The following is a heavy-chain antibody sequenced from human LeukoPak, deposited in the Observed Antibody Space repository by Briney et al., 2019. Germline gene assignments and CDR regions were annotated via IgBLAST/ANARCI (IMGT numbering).Heavy chain of an antibody. Sequence: GGSLRLSCAASGFTFSSYGIHWVRQAPGKGLEWVAVIGNTGQAKYYTDSVRGRFTISRDNSENTLYLQMNSLRAEDTAVYYCAKGPSPRYSSSWYPDYWGQGTLVTVSS. V-gene: IGHV3-30*18. D-gene: IGHD6-13*01. CDR1: GFTFSSYG. J-gene: IGHJ4*02. CDR2: IGNTGQAK. CDR3: AKGPSPRYSSSWYPDY.